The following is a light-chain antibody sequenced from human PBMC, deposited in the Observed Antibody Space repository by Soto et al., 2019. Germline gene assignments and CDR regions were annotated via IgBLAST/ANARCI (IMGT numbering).Light chain of an antibody. V-gene: IGKV1-9*01. Sequence: DIQLTQSPSFLSASVGDRVTITCRASQGISSYLAWYQQKPGKAPKLLIYAASTLQSGVPLRFSGSGSGTSFTLKISSLQPEDFATYYCQQLLSYPITFAQGTRLEIK. CDR2: AAS. CDR1: QGISSY. J-gene: IGKJ5*01. CDR3: QQLLSYPIT.